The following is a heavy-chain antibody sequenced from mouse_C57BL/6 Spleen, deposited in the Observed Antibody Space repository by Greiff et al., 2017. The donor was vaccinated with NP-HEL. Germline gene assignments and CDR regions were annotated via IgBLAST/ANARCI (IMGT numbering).Heavy chain of an antibody. J-gene: IGHJ2*01. CDR1: GYAFSSSW. Sequence: VQLQQSGPELVKPGASVKLSCKASGYAFSSSWMNWVKQRPGKGLEWIGRIYPGDGDTNYNGKFKGKATLTADKSSSTAYMQLSSLTSEDSAVYFCARGGLDYGSSLDYWGQGSTLTVSS. D-gene: IGHD1-1*01. CDR2: IYPGDGDT. V-gene: IGHV1-82*01. CDR3: ARGGLDYGSSLDY.